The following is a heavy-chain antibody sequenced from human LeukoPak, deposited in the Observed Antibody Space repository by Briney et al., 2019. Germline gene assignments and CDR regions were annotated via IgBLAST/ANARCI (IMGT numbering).Heavy chain of an antibody. CDR1: GDCISGSNW. CDR3: VSGPNYYDSSGYYRAEYFQY. D-gene: IGHD3-22*01. Sequence: SDTLSLTCAVSGDCISGSNWWGWIRQPPGKGLEWIGYMYSSGSFYYKPSLRGRVTMSVDTSKNQFSLRLSSVTAVDTAVYYCVSGPNYYDSSGYYRAEYFQYWGQGTLVTVSS. V-gene: IGHV4-28*05. J-gene: IGHJ1*01. CDR2: MYSSGSF.